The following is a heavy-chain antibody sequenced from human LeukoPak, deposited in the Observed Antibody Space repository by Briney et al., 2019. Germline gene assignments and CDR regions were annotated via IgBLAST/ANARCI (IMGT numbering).Heavy chain of an antibody. V-gene: IGHV3-48*01. CDR3: ARGWTRTGRYAGSPGQSSSSAFDI. CDR1: GFTFSSYS. Sequence: GGSLRLSCAASGFTFSSYSMNWVRQAPGKGLEWVSYISSSSSTIYYADSVKGRFTISRDNAKNSLYLQMNSLRAEDTAVYYCARGWTRTGRYAGSPGQSSSSAFDIWGQGTMVTVSS. D-gene: IGHD6-6*01. J-gene: IGHJ3*02. CDR2: ISSSSSTI.